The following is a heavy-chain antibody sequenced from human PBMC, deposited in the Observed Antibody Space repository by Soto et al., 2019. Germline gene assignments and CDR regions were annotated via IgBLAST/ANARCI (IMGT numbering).Heavy chain of an antibody. CDR3: AKVPTAYYYGSGSYPNWFDP. D-gene: IGHD3-10*01. Sequence: EVQLLESGGGLVQPGGSLRLSCAASGFTFSSYAMSWVRQAPGKGLEWVSAISGSGGSTYYADSVKGRFTISSDNSKSTLYLQMNSLRAEDTAVYYCAKVPTAYYYGSGSYPNWFDPWGQGTLVTVSS. CDR1: GFTFSSYA. V-gene: IGHV3-23*01. CDR2: ISGSGGST. J-gene: IGHJ5*02.